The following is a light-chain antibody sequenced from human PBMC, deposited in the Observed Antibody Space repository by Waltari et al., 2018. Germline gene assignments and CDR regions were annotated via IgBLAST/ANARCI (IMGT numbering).Light chain of an antibody. J-gene: IGKJ3*01. CDR2: AAS. Sequence: DIQMTQSPSSLSASVGDRVTITCRASQGISNSLAWYPQKPGKAPKLLLSAASTLESGVPSRFRGSGSGTDYTLTISSLQPGDFATYYCQQYYHTRQITFGPGTKVDFK. V-gene: IGKV1-NL1*01. CDR3: QQYYHTRQIT. CDR1: QGISNS.